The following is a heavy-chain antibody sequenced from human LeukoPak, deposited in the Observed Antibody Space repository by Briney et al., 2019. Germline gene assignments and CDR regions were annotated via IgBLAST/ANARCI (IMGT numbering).Heavy chain of an antibody. CDR1: GYSISSGYY. Sequence: PSETLSLTCAVSGYSISSGYYWGWIRQPPGKGLEWIGSIYHSGSTYYNPSLKSRVTISVDTSKNQFSLKLSSVTAADTAVYYCARTYYDFWSGPKTFDYWGQEPWSPSPQ. D-gene: IGHD3-3*01. V-gene: IGHV4-38-2*01. CDR2: IYHSGST. CDR3: ARTYYDFWSGPKTFDY. J-gene: IGHJ4*01.